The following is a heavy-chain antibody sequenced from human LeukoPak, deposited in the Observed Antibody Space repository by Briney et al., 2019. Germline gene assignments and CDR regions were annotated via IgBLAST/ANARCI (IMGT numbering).Heavy chain of an antibody. CDR1: GYSFTSYW. Sequence: GESLKISCKGSGYSFTSYWIGWVRQMPGKGLEWMGIIYPGDSDTRYSPSFQGQVTISADKSISTAYLQWSSLKASDTAMYYCARVSGYDFWSGHQWVFDYWGQGALVTVSS. J-gene: IGHJ4*02. CDR3: ARVSGYDFWSGHQWVFDY. D-gene: IGHD3-3*01. V-gene: IGHV5-51*01. CDR2: IYPGDSDT.